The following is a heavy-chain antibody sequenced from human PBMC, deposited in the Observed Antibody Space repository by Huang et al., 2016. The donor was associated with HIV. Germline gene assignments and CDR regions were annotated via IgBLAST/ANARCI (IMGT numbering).Heavy chain of an antibody. CDR2: ICGSGGTT. J-gene: IGHJ4*02. CDR1: GVTLRNSV. Sequence: EVQLLESGGGLVQPGGSLRLSCAASGVTLRNSVIDMSLFRQAPGKGLEGVSSICGSGGTTYYANYVKSRFTISRDTSKNTLFLQMNSLRAEDTAVYYWAKGYPLNYFDYWGQGTLVTVSS. CDR3: AKGYPLNYFDY. D-gene: IGHD5-18*01. V-gene: IGHV3-23*01.